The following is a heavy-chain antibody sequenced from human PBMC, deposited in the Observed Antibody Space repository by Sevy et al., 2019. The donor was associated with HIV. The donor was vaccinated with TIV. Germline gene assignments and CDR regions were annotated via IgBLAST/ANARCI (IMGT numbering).Heavy chain of an antibody. D-gene: IGHD6-13*01. CDR1: GFTFSSYW. CDR3: AREGDQQLGPFGY. V-gene: IGHV3-74*01. Sequence: GGSLRLSCAASGFTFSSYWMHWVRQVPGKGLVWVSRIKSDGSSTSYPDSVKGRFTISRDNAKNTLYLQMNSLRAEDTAVYYCAREGDQQLGPFGYWGQGTLVTVSS. CDR2: IKSDGSST. J-gene: IGHJ4*02.